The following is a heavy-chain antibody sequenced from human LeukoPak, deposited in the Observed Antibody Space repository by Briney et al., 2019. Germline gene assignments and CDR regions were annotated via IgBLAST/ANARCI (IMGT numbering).Heavy chain of an antibody. CDR2: IYYSGST. V-gene: IGHV4-59*08. J-gene: IGHJ4*02. Sequence: PSQTLSLTCTVSGDSISSYYWRWLRQPPGKGLEWLGYIYYSGSTNYNPSLKSRVTISVDTSKNQFSLKLSSVTAADTAVYYCARRSSSGWYYFDYWGQGTLVTVSS. D-gene: IGHD6-19*01. CDR1: GDSISSYY. CDR3: ARRSSSGWYYFDY.